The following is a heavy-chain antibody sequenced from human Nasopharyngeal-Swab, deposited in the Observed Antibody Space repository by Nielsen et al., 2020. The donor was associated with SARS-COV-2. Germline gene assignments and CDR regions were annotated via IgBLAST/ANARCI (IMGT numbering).Heavy chain of an antibody. CDR2: ISGDGGTI. J-gene: IGHJ2*01. CDR3: ARSRGKYSPLSRYFDL. Sequence: GESLKISCVVSGCPLDDHVMNWVRQVPGKGLQWVSLISGDGGTIYYEGSVEGRFTISRDNRQNSLFLQMTSLRTEDTAFYFCARSRGKYSPLSRYFDLWGRGTLVTVSS. D-gene: IGHD3-10*01. V-gene: IGHV3-43*02. CDR1: GCPLDDHV.